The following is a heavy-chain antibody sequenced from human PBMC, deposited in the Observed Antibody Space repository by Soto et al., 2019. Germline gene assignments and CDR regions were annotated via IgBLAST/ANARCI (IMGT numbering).Heavy chain of an antibody. CDR2: IYYSGST. J-gene: IGHJ4*02. D-gene: IGHD6-19*01. CDR3: ARGEAMAPYSLDH. Sequence: PSETLSLTCTVSGGSVSSGSYYWSWIRQPPGKGLEWIGYIYYSGSTNYNPSHKSRVTISVDTSKNQFSLKMSSVTAADTAVYYCARGEAMAPYSLDHWGQGALVTVSS. V-gene: IGHV4-61*01. CDR1: GGSVSSGSYY.